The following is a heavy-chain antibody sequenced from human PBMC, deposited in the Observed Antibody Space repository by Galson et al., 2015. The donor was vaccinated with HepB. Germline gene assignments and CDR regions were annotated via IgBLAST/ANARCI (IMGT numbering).Heavy chain of an antibody. D-gene: IGHD5-24*01. CDR1: GFTLSVHV. CDR2: IYSGGNT. Sequence: SLRLSCAASGFTLSVHVIDWVRQAPGKGLEWVSIIYSGGNTYYADSVKGRFTISKDNSKNTVYLQMNNLRAEDTAVYYCARDPERGDGYNFDYWGQGALVTVSS. CDR3: ARDPERGDGYNFDY. V-gene: IGHV3-66*01. J-gene: IGHJ4*02.